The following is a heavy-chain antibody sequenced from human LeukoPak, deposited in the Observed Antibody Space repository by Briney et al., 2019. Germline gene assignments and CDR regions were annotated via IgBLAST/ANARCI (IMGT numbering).Heavy chain of an antibody. V-gene: IGHV1-18*01. J-gene: IGHJ4*02. CDR3: ARSLSPLDFDF. CDR2: INGYNGNT. D-gene: IGHD6-13*01. CDR1: GYSFSNYG. Sequence: GASVKVSCKTSGYSFSNYGVSWVRQAPGQGLEWMGWINGYNGNTKYAQKFQDRVTMTTDTSTSTAYVELSSLRSDDTAVYYCARSLSPLDFDFWGQGTLVTVSS.